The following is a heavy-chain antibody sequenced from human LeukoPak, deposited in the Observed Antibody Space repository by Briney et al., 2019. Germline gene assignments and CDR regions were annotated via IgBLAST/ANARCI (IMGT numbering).Heavy chain of an antibody. D-gene: IGHD3-10*01. V-gene: IGHV3-48*01. J-gene: IGHJ6*03. CDR2: ISSSSSTI. CDR1: GFTFSNYS. CDR3: ARDGSGYFYYYYYMDV. Sequence: GGSLRLSCAASGFTFSNYSMNWVRQAPGKGLEWVSSISSSSSTIYYADSVKGRFTISRDNAKNSLYLQMNSLRAEDTAVYYCARDGSGYFYYYYYMDVWGKGTTVTVSS.